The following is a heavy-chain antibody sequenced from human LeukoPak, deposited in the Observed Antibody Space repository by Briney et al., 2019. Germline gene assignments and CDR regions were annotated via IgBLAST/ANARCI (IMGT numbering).Heavy chain of an antibody. J-gene: IGHJ4*02. Sequence: SQTLSLTCAVSGDSVSSKNGAWNWIRQSPSRGLEWLGRTYYRSKWYNDYAESMEGRMTISQDTSKNQFSLQLNSVTPEDTAVYYCARDPYAGAVAGFDYWGQGTLVTVSS. CDR3: ARDPYAGAVAGFDY. V-gene: IGHV6-1*01. D-gene: IGHD6-19*01. CDR1: GDSVSSKNGA. CDR2: TYYRSKWYN.